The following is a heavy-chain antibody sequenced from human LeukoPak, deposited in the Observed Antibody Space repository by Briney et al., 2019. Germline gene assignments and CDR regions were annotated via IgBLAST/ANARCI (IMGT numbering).Heavy chain of an antibody. CDR1: LGSLSRGSYY. D-gene: IGHD6-6*01. CDR2: IYTSGST. V-gene: IGHV4-61*02. Sequence: PSQTLSLTCPVSLGSLSRGSYYWSWLRQPAGKGLEWIGRIYTSGSTNYNPSLKSRVTISVDTSKNQFSLKLSSVTAADTAVYYCARGPHSSSLRNWFDPWGQGTLVTVSS. CDR3: ARGPHSSSLRNWFDP. J-gene: IGHJ5*02.